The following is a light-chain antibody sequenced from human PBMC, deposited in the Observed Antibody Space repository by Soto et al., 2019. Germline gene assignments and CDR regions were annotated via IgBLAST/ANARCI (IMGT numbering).Light chain of an antibody. CDR2: SAS. CDR3: QQYGSSSYT. Sequence: EIVLTQSPGTLSLPPGERATLSCRANQSVSISSLAWYQQKPGQAPRLLIYSASSRATGIPDRFSGSGSGTDFTLTISRLEPEDFAVYYCQQYGSSSYTFGQGTNLEIK. J-gene: IGKJ2*01. V-gene: IGKV3-20*01. CDR1: QSVSISS.